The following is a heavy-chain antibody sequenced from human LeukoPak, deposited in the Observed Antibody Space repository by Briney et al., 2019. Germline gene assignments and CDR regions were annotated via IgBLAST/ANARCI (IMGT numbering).Heavy chain of an antibody. Sequence: PGGSLRLSCAASGFTFSNAWMSWVRQAPGKGLEWVANIKQDGSEKYYVDSVKGRFTISRDNAKNSLYLQTNSLRAEDTAVYYCASSRSAPAARDYWGQGTLVTVSS. CDR2: IKQDGSEK. J-gene: IGHJ4*02. D-gene: IGHD2-2*01. CDR1: GFTFSNAW. CDR3: ASSRSAPAARDY. V-gene: IGHV3-7*01.